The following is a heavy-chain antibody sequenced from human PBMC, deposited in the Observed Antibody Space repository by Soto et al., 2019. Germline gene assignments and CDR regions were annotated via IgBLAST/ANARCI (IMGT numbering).Heavy chain of an antibody. V-gene: IGHV3-15*07. J-gene: IGHJ6*02. CDR2: MKRKTDGGTT. D-gene: IGHD3-10*01. CDR3: TTSKSYGSWSFNYYYSGMDG. Sequence: EVQLVESGGGLVKPGGSLRLSCAASGFSFSNAWMNWVRQAPGKGLEWVGRMKRKTDGGTTDYAAPVKGRFTISRDDSKSTVYLQMNSLKTEDTAVYYCTTSKSYGSWSFNYYYSGMDGWGQVTTVTVSS. CDR1: GFSFSNAW.